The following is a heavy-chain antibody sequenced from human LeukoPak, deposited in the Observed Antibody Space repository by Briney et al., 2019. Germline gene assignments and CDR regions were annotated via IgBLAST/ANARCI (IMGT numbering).Heavy chain of an antibody. Sequence: GGSLRLSCAASGFTFDDYAMHLVRQAPGKGLEWVSLISWDGGSTYYADSVKGRFTISRDNSKNSLYLQMNSLRAEDTALYYCASSRGVPAAAFDYWGQGTLVTVSS. D-gene: IGHD2-2*01. CDR3: ASSRGVPAAAFDY. J-gene: IGHJ4*02. V-gene: IGHV3-43D*04. CDR2: ISWDGGST. CDR1: GFTFDDYA.